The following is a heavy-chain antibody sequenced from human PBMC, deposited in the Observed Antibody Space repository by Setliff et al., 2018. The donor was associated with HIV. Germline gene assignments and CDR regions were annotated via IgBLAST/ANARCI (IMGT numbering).Heavy chain of an antibody. J-gene: IGHJ4*02. Sequence: ASVKVSCKASGDTFTSYYMHWVRRAPGQGLEWMGMISPSGASTKYAQRLQGRVTLTRDTSSSIVYVELSSLRSDDTAVYYCAREAEQGERSSSWYFDYWGQGTLVTVSS. V-gene: IGHV1-46*01. CDR2: ISPSGAST. D-gene: IGHD6-6*01. CDR1: GDTFTSYY. CDR3: AREAEQGERSSSWYFDY.